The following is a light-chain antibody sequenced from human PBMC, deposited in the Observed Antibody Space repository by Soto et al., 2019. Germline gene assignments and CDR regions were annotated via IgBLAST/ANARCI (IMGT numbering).Light chain of an antibody. CDR3: QQYSTLPHT. CDR2: GIS. J-gene: IGKJ2*01. V-gene: IGKV3-20*01. CDR1: QSVSNRY. Sequence: ESVLTQSPGTLSLSPGERATLSCRASQSVSNRYFAWYQQKPGQAPRLLIYGISSRATGIPDRFSGSGSGTVFTLTISRLEPEDFVVYYCQQYSTLPHTFGQGTKLEVK.